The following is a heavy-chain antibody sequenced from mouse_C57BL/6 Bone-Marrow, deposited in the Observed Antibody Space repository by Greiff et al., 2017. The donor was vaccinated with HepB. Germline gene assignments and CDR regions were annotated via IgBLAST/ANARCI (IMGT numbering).Heavy chain of an antibody. Sequence: EVKLMESGGGLVKPGGSLKLSCAASGFTFSDYGMHWVRQAPEKGLEWVAYISSGSSTIYYADTVKGRFTISRDNAKNTLFLQMTSLRSEDTAMYYCARGGWDWFAYWGQGTLVTVSA. CDR1: GFTFSDYG. D-gene: IGHD3-3*01. CDR2: ISSGSSTI. J-gene: IGHJ3*01. CDR3: ARGGWDWFAY. V-gene: IGHV5-17*01.